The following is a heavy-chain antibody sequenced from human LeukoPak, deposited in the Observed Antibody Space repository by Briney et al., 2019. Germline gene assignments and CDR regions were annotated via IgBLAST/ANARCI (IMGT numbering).Heavy chain of an antibody. D-gene: IGHD5-12*01. J-gene: IGHJ4*02. CDR1: GFTFSSYS. V-gene: IGHV3-21*01. CDR3: ARNRRVAPITAAGGIDY. Sequence: PGGSLRLSCAASGFTFSSYSMNWVRQAPGKGLEWVSSISSSSSYIYYADSVKGRFTISRDNAKNSLYLQMNSLRAEDTAVYYCARNRRVAPITAAGGIDYWGQGTLVTVSS. CDR2: ISSSSSYI.